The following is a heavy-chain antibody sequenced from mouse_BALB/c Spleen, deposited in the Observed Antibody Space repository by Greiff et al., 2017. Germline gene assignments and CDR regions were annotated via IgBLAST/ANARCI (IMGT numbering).Heavy chain of an antibody. CDR2: IDPANGNT. V-gene: IGHV14-3*02. Sequence: EVKLVESGAELVKPGASVKLSCTASGFNIKDTYMHWVKQRPEQGLEWIGRIDPANGNTKYDPKFQGKATITADTSSNTAYLQLSSLTSEDTAVYYCAPIYYDYDGAYWGQGTLVTVSA. CDR1: GFNIKDTY. D-gene: IGHD2-4*01. J-gene: IGHJ3*01. CDR3: APIYYDYDGAY.